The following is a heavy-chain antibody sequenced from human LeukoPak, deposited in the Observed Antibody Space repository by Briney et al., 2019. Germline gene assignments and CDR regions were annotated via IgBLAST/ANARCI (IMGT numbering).Heavy chain of an antibody. V-gene: IGHV4-4*07. CDR1: GGSLSSYY. Sequence: PSETLSLTCTVSGGSLSSYYWSWIRQPAGKGLEWIGRIYTSGSTNYNPSLKSRVTISVDKSKNQFSLKLSSVTAADTAVYYCARGADYDYVWGSLHYFDYWGQGTLVTVSS. CDR2: IYTSGST. CDR3: ARGADYDYVWGSLHYFDY. D-gene: IGHD3-16*01. J-gene: IGHJ4*02.